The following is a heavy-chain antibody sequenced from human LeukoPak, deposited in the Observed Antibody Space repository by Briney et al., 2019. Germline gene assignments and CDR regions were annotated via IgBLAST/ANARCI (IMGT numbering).Heavy chain of an antibody. J-gene: IGHJ4*02. CDR3: ARVGSSSSWYVLSYFDY. V-gene: IGHV3-74*01. D-gene: IGHD6-13*01. CDR2: INIDGSGT. Sequence: GGSLRLSCAPSGFTFSNYWMHCVRQAPGEGLVWVSRINIDGSGTNYADSVRGRFTISRDNAKNTLYLQMNSLRAEDTAVYYSARVGSSSSWYVLSYFDYWGQGTLVTVSS. CDR1: GFTFSNYW.